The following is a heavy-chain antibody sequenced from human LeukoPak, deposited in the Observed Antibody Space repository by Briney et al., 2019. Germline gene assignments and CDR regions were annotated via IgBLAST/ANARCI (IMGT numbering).Heavy chain of an antibody. CDR1: GYSISSDYY. CDR3: AMAEGGIVSPHWFDP. V-gene: IGHV4-38-2*02. D-gene: IGHD3-16*01. J-gene: IGHJ5*02. Sequence: PSETLSLTCTVSGYSISSDYYWGWIRQPPGKGLEWIGSIFHSGSTYYNPSLKSRVTISVDRSKNQFSLKLSSVTAADTAVYYCAMAEGGIVSPHWFDPWGQGTLVTVSS. CDR2: IFHSGST.